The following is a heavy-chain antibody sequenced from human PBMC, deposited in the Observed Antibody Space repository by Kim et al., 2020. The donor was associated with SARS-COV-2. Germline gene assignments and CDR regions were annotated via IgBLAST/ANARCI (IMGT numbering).Heavy chain of an antibody. CDR1: GLIVSRYF. J-gene: IGHJ5*02. CDR3: VRVRPPHSVSLDL. V-gene: IGHV3-53*04. CDR2: IYSGGNT. Sequence: GGSLRLSCGPSGLIVSRYFMGWVRQAPGKGLEWVSIIYSGGNTNYGDFMEGRFTNSRHNTENTNALQMSRLRPEDTAVTYCVRVRPPHSVSLDLGGPGTLVTVSS.